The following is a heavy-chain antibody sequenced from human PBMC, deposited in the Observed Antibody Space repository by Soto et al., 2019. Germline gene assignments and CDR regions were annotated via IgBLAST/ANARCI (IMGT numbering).Heavy chain of an antibody. J-gene: IGHJ4*02. Sequence: QVQLQQWGAGLLKPSETLSLTCAVYGGSFSGYYWSWIRQPPGKGLEWIGEINHSGSTNYNPSLKSRVTISVDTSKNQFSLKLSSVTAADTAVYYCARGLRVGGSGSYSHYWGQGTLVTVSS. CDR1: GGSFSGYY. CDR2: INHSGST. D-gene: IGHD3-10*01. CDR3: ARGLRVGGSGSYSHY. V-gene: IGHV4-34*01.